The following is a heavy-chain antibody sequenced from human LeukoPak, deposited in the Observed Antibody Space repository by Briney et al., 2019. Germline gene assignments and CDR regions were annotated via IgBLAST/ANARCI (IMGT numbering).Heavy chain of an antibody. D-gene: IGHD1-26*01. CDR1: GFIFSSYA. Sequence: PGGSLRLSCAASGFIFSSYAMSWVRQAPGKGQEWVSGISGSGGSTYYADSVKGRFTISRDKSKNTLYLQMYSLRAEDTAVYYCAKDSSGSYFDYWGQGTLVTVSP. CDR3: AKDSSGSYFDY. V-gene: IGHV3-23*01. CDR2: ISGSGGST. J-gene: IGHJ4*02.